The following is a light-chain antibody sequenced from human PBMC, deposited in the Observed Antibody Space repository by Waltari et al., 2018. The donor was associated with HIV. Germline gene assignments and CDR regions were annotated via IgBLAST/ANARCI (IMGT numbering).Light chain of an antibody. J-gene: IGLJ1*01. Sequence: QSALTQPPSASGSPVQSVTISCTATSSDLAGYNQVSWYQQHPGKAPKLMIYEVTTRPSGVPDRFSGSKSGNTASLTVSGLQAEDEADYYCSSYAGSNSYVFGTGTKVTVL. V-gene: IGLV2-8*01. CDR1: SSDLAGYNQ. CDR2: EVT. CDR3: SSYAGSNSYV.